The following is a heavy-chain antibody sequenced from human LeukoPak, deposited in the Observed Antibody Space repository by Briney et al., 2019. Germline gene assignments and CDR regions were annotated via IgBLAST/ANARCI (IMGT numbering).Heavy chain of an antibody. CDR3: ARDWSLMDY. J-gene: IGHJ4*02. Sequence: GGSLRLSCAASGFTFRSYAMSWVRQAPGKGLEWVSAISGSGGSTYYADSVKGRFTISRDKSKNTLYLLLTSLRVEDTALYYCARDWSLMDYWGQGTLVTVSS. CDR2: ISGSGGST. CDR1: GFTFRSYA. D-gene: IGHD3-16*01. V-gene: IGHV3-23*01.